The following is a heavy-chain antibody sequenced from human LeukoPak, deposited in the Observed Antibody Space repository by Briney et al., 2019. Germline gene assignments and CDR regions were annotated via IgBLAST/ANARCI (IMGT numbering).Heavy chain of an antibody. Sequence: PGGSLRLSCAASGFTFSDYYMSWIRQAPGKGLEWVSYISSSGSTIYYADSVKGRFTISRDNAKNSLYLQMNSLRAEDTAVYYCASLYSSGWTPFDPWGQGTLVTVSS. D-gene: IGHD6-19*01. J-gene: IGHJ5*02. CDR2: ISSSGSTI. CDR3: ASLYSSGWTPFDP. V-gene: IGHV3-11*01. CDR1: GFTFSDYY.